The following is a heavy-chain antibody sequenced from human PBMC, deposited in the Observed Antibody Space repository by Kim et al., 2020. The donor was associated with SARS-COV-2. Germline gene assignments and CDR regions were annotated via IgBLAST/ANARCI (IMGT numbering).Heavy chain of an antibody. Sequence: SETLSLTCTVSGGSISSYYWSWIRQPPGKGLEWIGYIYYSGSTNYNPSLKSRVTISVDTSKNQFSLKLSSVTAADTAVYYCARGGNYDSSGYYYQHDAFDIWGQGTMVTVSS. CDR1: GGSISSYY. J-gene: IGHJ3*02. CDR2: IYYSGST. D-gene: IGHD3-22*01. CDR3: ARGGNYDSSGYYYQHDAFDI. V-gene: IGHV4-59*13.